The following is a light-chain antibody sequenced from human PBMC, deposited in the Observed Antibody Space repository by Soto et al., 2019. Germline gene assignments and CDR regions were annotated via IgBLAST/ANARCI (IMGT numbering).Light chain of an antibody. CDR1: SSDVGGYNY. V-gene: IGLV2-14*01. J-gene: IGLJ3*02. CDR2: EVS. Sequence: QSALTQPASVSGSPGQSITISCTGTSSDVGGYNYVSWYQQHPGKAPKLMIYEVSNRPSGVSNRFSGSKSGNTASLTISGLQAEYEADYYSSSYTSSSTRVFGGGTMVTVL. CDR3: SSYTSSSTRV.